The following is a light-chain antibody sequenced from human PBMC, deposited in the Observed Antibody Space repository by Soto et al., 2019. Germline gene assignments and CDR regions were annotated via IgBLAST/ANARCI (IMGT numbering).Light chain of an antibody. V-gene: IGLV1-47*01. J-gene: IGLJ2*01. Sequence: QLVLTQPPSASGTPGQRVTISCSGSSSNIGSNYVYWYQQLPGTAPKLLIYRNNQRPSGVPDRFSGSKSGTSASLAISGLRSEDEADYYCAAWDDSLSGPVFGGGTKVTVL. CDR1: SSNIGSNY. CDR3: AAWDDSLSGPV. CDR2: RNN.